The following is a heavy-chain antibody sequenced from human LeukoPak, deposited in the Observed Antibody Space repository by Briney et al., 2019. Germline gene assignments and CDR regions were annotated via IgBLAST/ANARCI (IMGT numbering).Heavy chain of an antibody. Sequence: SETLSLTCTVSGGSISSYYWSWIRQPPGKGLEWIGYIYYSGSTNYNPSLKSLVTISVDTSKNQFSLKLSSVTAADTAVYYCAREGAVALGAFDIWGQGTMVTVSS. V-gene: IGHV4-59*01. CDR3: AREGAVALGAFDI. D-gene: IGHD6-19*01. CDR1: GGSISSYY. CDR2: IYYSGST. J-gene: IGHJ3*02.